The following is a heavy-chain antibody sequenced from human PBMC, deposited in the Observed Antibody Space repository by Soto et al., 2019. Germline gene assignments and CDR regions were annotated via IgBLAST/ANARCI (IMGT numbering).Heavy chain of an antibody. CDR3: ARLSSGWYVSGFDP. Sequence: GSLRLSCAASGFSFSGFWMNWIRQPPGKGLEWIGYIYYSGSTNYNPSLKSRVTISVDTSKNQFSLKLSSVTAADTAVYYCARLSSGWYVSGFDPWGQGTLVTVSS. CDR2: IYYSGST. V-gene: IGHV4-59*01. D-gene: IGHD6-19*01. CDR1: GFSFSGFW. J-gene: IGHJ5*02.